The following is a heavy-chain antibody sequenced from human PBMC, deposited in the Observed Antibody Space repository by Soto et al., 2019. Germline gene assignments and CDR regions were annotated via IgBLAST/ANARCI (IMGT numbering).Heavy chain of an antibody. J-gene: IGHJ4*02. Sequence: ASVKVSCKASGFTFTNHAMQWVRQAPGQRLEWMGWVNAGNGHTKYSQNFQGRVTITRDTSASTVYMELSSLISEDAAVYYCARGIWTMTRGAYYSDNWGQGTLVTVS. D-gene: IGHD3-10*01. CDR3: ARGIWTMTRGAYYSDN. CDR2: VNAGNGHT. V-gene: IGHV1-3*01. CDR1: GFTFTNHA.